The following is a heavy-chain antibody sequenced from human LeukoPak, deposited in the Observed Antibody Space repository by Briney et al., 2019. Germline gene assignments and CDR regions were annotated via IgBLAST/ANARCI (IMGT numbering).Heavy chain of an antibody. D-gene: IGHD3-22*01. Sequence: ASVKVSCKASGYTFTSYGISWVRQAPGQGLEWMGWISAYNGNTNYAQKLQGRVTMTTDTSTSTAYMELRSLRSDDTAVYYCARGAGSGYYYIRPDHFAYWGQGTLVTVSS. CDR1: GYTFTSYG. J-gene: IGHJ4*02. V-gene: IGHV1-18*01. CDR3: ARGAGSGYYYIRPDHFAY. CDR2: ISAYNGNT.